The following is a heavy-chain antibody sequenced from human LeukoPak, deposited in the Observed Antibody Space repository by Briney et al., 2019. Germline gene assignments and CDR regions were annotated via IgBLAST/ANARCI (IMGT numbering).Heavy chain of an antibody. CDR3: ARDRATVTKGYFDY. CDR2: IYYSGST. CDR1: GGSFSGYY. Sequence: SETLSLTCAVYGGSFSGYYWSWIRQPPGKGLEWIGYIYYSGSTYYNPSLKSRVTISVDTSKNQFSLKLSSVTAADTAVYYCARDRATVTKGYFDYWGQGTLVTVSS. V-gene: IGHV4-30-4*01. D-gene: IGHD4-17*01. J-gene: IGHJ4*02.